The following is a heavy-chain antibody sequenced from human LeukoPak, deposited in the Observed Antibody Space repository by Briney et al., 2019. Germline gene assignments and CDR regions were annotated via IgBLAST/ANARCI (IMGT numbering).Heavy chain of an antibody. Sequence: PGRSLRLSCAASGFTSSRYAQHWVRQTPGKGLEWMALTSFDGSGQYYADFVKGRFTISRDNSKNTLYLQMNSLRPEDTAVYYCARGSVGTPPPFDFWGQGTLVTVSS. D-gene: IGHD2-15*01. CDR2: TSFDGSGQ. V-gene: IGHV3-30-3*01. J-gene: IGHJ4*02. CDR3: ARGSVGTPPPFDF. CDR1: GFTSSRYA.